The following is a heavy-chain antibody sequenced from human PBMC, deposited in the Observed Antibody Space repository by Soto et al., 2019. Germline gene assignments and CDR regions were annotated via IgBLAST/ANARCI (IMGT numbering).Heavy chain of an antibody. J-gene: IGHJ4*02. Sequence: SETLSLTCTVSGGPLSSYYWSWIRRPPGMGLEWIASISYSGTTNYNSSLKSRVTISIDTSKNQFSLKFNSVTAADTAVYYCAREGYNFGPFDYWGQGALVTVSS. CDR1: GGPLSSYY. D-gene: IGHD5-18*01. CDR2: ISYSGTT. V-gene: IGHV4-59*01. CDR3: AREGYNFGPFDY.